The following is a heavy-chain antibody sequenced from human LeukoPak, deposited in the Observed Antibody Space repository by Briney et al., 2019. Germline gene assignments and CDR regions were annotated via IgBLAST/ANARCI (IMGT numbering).Heavy chain of an antibody. CDR1: GGSISSSNW. CDR2: IYHSGST. D-gene: IGHD2-15*01. Sequence: SGTLSLTCAVSGGSISSSNWWSWVRQPLGKGLEWIGEIYHSGSTNYNPSLKSRVTISVDKSKNQFSLKLSSVTAADTAVYYCARRYCSGGGCYDYWGQGTLVTVSS. J-gene: IGHJ4*02. CDR3: ARRYCSGGGCYDY. V-gene: IGHV4-4*02.